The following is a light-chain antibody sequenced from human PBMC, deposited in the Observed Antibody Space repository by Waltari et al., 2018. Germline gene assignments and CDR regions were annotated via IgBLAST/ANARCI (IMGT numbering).Light chain of an antibody. CDR2: AES. CDR3: QQSYSTPWT. CDR1: QSISSY. V-gene: IGKV1-39*01. J-gene: IGKJ1*01. Sequence: DIQMTQSPSSLSASVGDRVTIPCRASQSISSYFNWYQQKPGKAPNLLIYAESSLQSGVPSRFSGSGSGTDFTLTISSLQPEDFATYYCQQSYSTPWTFGQGTKVEIK.